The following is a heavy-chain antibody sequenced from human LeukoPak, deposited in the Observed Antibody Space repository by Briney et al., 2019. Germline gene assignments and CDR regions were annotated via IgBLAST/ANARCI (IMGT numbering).Heavy chain of an antibody. CDR2: IRGKAYGGTT. CDR1: GFTFGDYA. D-gene: IGHD6-13*01. J-gene: IGHJ4*02. CDR3: TRTVRQRVSKYYFDY. V-gene: IGHV3-49*04. Sequence: GGSLRLSCTASGFTFGDYAMSWVRQAPGKGLEWVGFIRGKAYGGTTEYAASVKGRFTISRDDSKSIAYLQMNSLKTEDTAVYYCTRTVRQRVSKYYFDYWGQGTLVTVSS.